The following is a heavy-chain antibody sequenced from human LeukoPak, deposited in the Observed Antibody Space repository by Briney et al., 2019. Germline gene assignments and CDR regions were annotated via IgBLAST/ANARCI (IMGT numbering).Heavy chain of an antibody. V-gene: IGHV5-51*01. J-gene: IGHJ3*02. Sequence: PGESLKISCKGSGYSFTSYWIGWVRQMPGKGLEWMGIIYPGDSDTRYSPSFQGQVTISADKSISTAYLQWSSLKASDTAMYYCARTLGYCSGGSCYRDAFDIWGPGTMVTVFS. CDR1: GYSFTSYW. CDR3: ARTLGYCSGGSCYRDAFDI. D-gene: IGHD2-15*01. CDR2: IYPGDSDT.